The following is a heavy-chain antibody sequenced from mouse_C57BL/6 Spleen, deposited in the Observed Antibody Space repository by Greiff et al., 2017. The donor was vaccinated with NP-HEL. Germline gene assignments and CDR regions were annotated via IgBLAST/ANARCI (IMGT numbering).Heavy chain of an antibody. Sequence: VQLQQSGADLVRPGSSVKLSCKASGYTFTSYWMHWVHQSPIQGLEWIGNIDTSDSETHYNQTMKDKSTLTGDNSSSTAYMQLSSLTSEDSAVYYCARRIKTVWYYFDYWGKGTTVTVSS. CDR3: ARRIKTVWYYFDY. J-gene: IGHJ2*01. D-gene: IGHD2-10*02. CDR2: IDTSDSET. V-gene: IGHV1-52*01. CDR1: GYTFTSYW.